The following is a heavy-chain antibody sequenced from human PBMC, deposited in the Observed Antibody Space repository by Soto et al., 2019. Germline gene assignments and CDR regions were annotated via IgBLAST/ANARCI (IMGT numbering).Heavy chain of an antibody. J-gene: IGHJ5*02. CDR3: ANEPGIAAAGAINWFDP. Sequence: GGSLRLSCAASGFTFSSYAMSWVRQAPGKGLEWVSAISGSGGSTYYADSVKGRFTISRDNSKNTLYLQMNSLRAEDTAVYYCANEPGIAAAGAINWFDPWGQGTLVTVSS. CDR1: GFTFSSYA. D-gene: IGHD6-13*01. CDR2: ISGSGGST. V-gene: IGHV3-23*01.